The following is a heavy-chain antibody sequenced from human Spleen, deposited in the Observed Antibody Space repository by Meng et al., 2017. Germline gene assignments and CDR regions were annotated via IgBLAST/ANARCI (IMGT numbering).Heavy chain of an antibody. CDR1: GFTVSNNY. J-gene: IGHJ4*02. D-gene: IGHD6-19*01. Sequence: GESLKISCAASGFTVSNNYMIWVRQAPGKGLEWVSTISGGGTTYYAASVKGRFTISRDISKNTLSLQMNSLRAEDTAVYYCARSLSSGWYYFDYWGQGTLVTVSS. CDR2: ISGGGTT. CDR3: ARSLSSGWYYFDY. V-gene: IGHV3-53*01.